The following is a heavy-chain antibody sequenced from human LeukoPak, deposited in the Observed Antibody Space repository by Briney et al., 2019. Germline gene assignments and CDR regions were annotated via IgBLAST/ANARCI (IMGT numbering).Heavy chain of an antibody. Sequence: ASVKVSCKASGYTFIDSYMHWVRQAPGQGLEWMGWIDPKTGGTSYAQKFQDRVAMIRDTSISTDYMELTRLRSDDTAVYYCARAYSSGWYGSTDCWGQGTLVTVSS. J-gene: IGHJ4*02. D-gene: IGHD6-19*01. CDR1: GYTFIDSY. CDR2: IDPKTGGT. CDR3: ARAYSSGWYGSTDC. V-gene: IGHV1-2*02.